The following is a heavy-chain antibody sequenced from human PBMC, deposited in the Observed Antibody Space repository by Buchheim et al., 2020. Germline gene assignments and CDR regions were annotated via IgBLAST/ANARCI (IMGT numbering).Heavy chain of an antibody. CDR3: AKVQYGYSSSTVSYPDY. CDR1: GGSISSSSNY. V-gene: IGHV3-23*01. CDR2: ISGSGGST. J-gene: IGHJ4*02. D-gene: IGHD6-6*01. Sequence: LQLQESGPGLVKPSETLSLTCTVSGGSISSSSNYWGWIRQAPGKGLEWVSAISGSGGSTYYADSVKGRFTISRDNSKNTLYLQMNSLRAEDTAVYYCAKVQYGYSSSTVSYPDYWGQGTL.